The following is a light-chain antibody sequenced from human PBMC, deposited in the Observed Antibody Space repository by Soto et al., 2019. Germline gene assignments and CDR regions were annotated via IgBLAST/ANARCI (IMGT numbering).Light chain of an antibody. CDR3: ASRDGSLKVWM. Sequence: QSVLTQPPSASGTPGQRVTISCSGTSSNIGSNVVSWYQQFLGTAPKLLIYSNNQRPSGVPDRFSGSKSGTSASLAISGLQSEDEADYFCASRDGSLKVWMFGGGTKVTVL. J-gene: IGLJ3*02. CDR2: SNN. V-gene: IGLV1-44*01. CDR1: SSNIGSNV.